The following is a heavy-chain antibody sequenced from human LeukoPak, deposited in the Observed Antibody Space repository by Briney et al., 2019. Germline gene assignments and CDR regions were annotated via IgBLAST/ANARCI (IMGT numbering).Heavy chain of an antibody. CDR3: ARAPYYYDSSGYYYSFDY. D-gene: IGHD3-22*01. CDR2: IIPIFGTA. J-gene: IGHJ4*02. Sequence: SVKVSCKASGYTFTSYGISWVRQAPGQGLEWMGGIIPIFGTANYAQKFQGRVTITADESTSTAYMELSSLRSEDTAVYYCARAPYYYDSSGYYYSFDYWGQGTLVTVSS. V-gene: IGHV1-69*13. CDR1: GYTFTSYG.